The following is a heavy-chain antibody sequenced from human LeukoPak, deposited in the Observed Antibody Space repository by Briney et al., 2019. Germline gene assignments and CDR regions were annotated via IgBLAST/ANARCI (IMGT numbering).Heavy chain of an antibody. CDR1: GGSFSDFY. V-gene: IGHV4-34*01. D-gene: IGHD2-2*01. Sequence: SETLSLTCAVYGGSFSDFYWSWIRQSPGKGLEWIGQINHSGSTNYNPSLKSRVAISEDTSKNQFSLNLNSVTAADTAVYYCARVSLSAFDPWGQGTLVTVSS. CDR2: INHSGST. CDR3: ARVSLSAFDP. J-gene: IGHJ5*02.